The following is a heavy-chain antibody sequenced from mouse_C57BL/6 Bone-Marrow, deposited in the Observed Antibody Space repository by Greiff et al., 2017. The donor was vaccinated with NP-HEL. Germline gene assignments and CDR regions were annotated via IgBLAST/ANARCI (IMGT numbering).Heavy chain of an antibody. V-gene: IGHV1-69*01. Sequence: QVQLQQSGAELVMPGASVKLSCKASGYTFTSYWMHWVKQRPGQGLEWIGEIDPSDSYTNYNQKFKGKSTLTVDKSSSTAYMQLSSLTSEDSAVYYCAPQLGRGRGAWFAYWGQGTLVTVSA. CDR1: GYTFTSYW. CDR3: APQLGRGRGAWFAY. J-gene: IGHJ3*01. D-gene: IGHD4-1*02. CDR2: IDPSDSYT.